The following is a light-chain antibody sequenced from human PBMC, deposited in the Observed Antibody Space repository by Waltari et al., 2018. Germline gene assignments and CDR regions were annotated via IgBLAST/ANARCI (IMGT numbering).Light chain of an antibody. CDR2: EDT. CDR3: YSSDTTGLRV. Sequence: SYELTQPPSVSVSPGQTARITCSGHELPRKYAYWFQQKSGQAPRLVIYEDTKRPSGIPARFSGSISGTVATVTSTVAQVDDEADHYGYSSDTTGLRVFGGGTTVVVL. J-gene: IGLJ1*01. V-gene: IGLV3-10*01. CDR1: ELPRKY.